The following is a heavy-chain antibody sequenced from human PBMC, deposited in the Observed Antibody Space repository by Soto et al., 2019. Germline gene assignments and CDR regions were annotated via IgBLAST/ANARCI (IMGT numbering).Heavy chain of an antibody. Sequence: QVQLVESGGGVVQPGRSLRLSCAASGFPFSSYGMHWVREAPGKGLEWVAVISYDGSNKYYADSVKGRFTISRDNSASKLYLRMNSLRPEDTALYYCVGGPYYIDDRGQGTLVTVSP. CDR2: ISYDGSNK. J-gene: IGHJ4*02. V-gene: IGHV3-30*03. CDR1: GFPFSSYG. D-gene: IGHD3-10*01. CDR3: VGGPYYIDD.